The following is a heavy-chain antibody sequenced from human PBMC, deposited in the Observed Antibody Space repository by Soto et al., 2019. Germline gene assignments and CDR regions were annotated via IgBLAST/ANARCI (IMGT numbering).Heavy chain of an antibody. Sequence: PSETLSLTCAVYGGSFSGYYWSWIRQPPGKGLEWIGEINHSGSTNYNPSLKSRVTISVDTSKNQFSLKLTSVTAADTAVYYCARVPIYADRRTGWFDPWGQGSLVTVSS. CDR3: ARVPIYADRRTGWFDP. J-gene: IGHJ5*02. CDR2: INHSGST. V-gene: IGHV4-34*01. D-gene: IGHD4-17*01. CDR1: GGSFSGYY.